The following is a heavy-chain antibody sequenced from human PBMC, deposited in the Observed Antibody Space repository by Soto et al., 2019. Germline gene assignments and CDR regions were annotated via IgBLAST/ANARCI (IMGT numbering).Heavy chain of an antibody. CDR2: IIPIFGTA. D-gene: IGHD3-10*01. CDR3: ARPRPRMVLGSENPLAAYYGMDV. Sequence: QVQLVQSGAEVKKPGSSVKVSCKASGGTFSSYAISWVRQAPGQGLEWMGGIIPIFGTANYAQKFQGRVTITADESKSTAYMGLGSLQTEDTAEYYCARPRPRMVLGSENPLAAYYGMDVWGQGTTVTFSS. CDR1: GGTFSSYA. V-gene: IGHV1-69*01. J-gene: IGHJ6*02.